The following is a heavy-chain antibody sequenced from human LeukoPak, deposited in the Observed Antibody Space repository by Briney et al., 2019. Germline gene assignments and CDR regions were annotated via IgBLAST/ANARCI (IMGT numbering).Heavy chain of an antibody. Sequence: TGGSLRLSCAASGFTFSSYAMSWVRQAPGKGLEWVSAISGSGGSTYYADSVKGRFTISRDNSKNTLYLQMNSLRAEDMAVYYCAKERLDCSSTSCPFDYWGQGTLVTVSS. V-gene: IGHV3-23*01. CDR3: AKERLDCSSTSCPFDY. CDR1: GFTFSSYA. CDR2: ISGSGGST. J-gene: IGHJ4*02. D-gene: IGHD2-2*01.